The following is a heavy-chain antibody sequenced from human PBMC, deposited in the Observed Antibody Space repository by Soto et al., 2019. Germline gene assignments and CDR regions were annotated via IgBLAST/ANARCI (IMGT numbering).Heavy chain of an antibody. J-gene: IGHJ4*02. CDR3: ARVGSSGWFPGYYFDY. Sequence: GASVKATCKECRYTITSSYLHWLRQAPGQGLEWMGWINPNSGGTNYAQKSQGWVTMTRDTSISTAYMELSRLRSDDTAVYYCARVGSSGWFPGYYFDYWGQGTLVTVSS. D-gene: IGHD6-19*01. V-gene: IGHV1-2*04. CDR2: INPNSGGT. CDR1: RYTITSSY.